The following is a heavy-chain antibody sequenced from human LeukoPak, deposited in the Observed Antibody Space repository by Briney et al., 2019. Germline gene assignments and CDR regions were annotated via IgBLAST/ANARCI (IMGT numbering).Heavy chain of an antibody. V-gene: IGHV4-39*07. D-gene: IGHD6-13*01. CDR2: IYYSGST. CDR3: AREEYSSSPTPVY. CDR1: GGSISSSSYY. Sequence: KPSETLSLTCTVSGGSISSSSYYWGWIRQPPGKGLEWIGSIYYSGSTYYNPSLKSRVTISVDTSKNQFSLKLSSVTAADTAVYYCAREEYSSSPTPVYWGQGTLVTVSS. J-gene: IGHJ4*02.